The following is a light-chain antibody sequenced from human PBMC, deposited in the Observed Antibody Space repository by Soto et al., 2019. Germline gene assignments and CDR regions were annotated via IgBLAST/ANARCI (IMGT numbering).Light chain of an antibody. CDR1: QSISSW. Sequence: DIQMTQSPSTLSASVGGRVTITCRASQSISSWLAWYQQKPGKAPKLLIYDVSSLESGVPSRFSGSGSGTEFTLTISSLQPDDFATYYCQQYDTFWTFGQGTKVEI. V-gene: IGKV1-5*01. CDR2: DVS. J-gene: IGKJ1*01. CDR3: QQYDTFWT.